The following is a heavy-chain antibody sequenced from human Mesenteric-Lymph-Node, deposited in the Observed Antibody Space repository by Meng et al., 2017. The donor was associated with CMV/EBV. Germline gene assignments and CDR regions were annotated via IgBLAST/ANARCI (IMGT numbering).Heavy chain of an antibody. CDR1: GGTFSSYT. Sequence: ASVKVSCKASGGTFSSYTISWVRQAPGQGLEWMGWISAYNGNTNYAQKLQGRVTMTTDTSTSTAYMELRSLRSDDTAVYYCARAKTGSESDYWGQGTLVTVSS. CDR2: ISAYNGNT. J-gene: IGHJ4*02. V-gene: IGHV1-18*01. CDR3: ARAKTGSESDY.